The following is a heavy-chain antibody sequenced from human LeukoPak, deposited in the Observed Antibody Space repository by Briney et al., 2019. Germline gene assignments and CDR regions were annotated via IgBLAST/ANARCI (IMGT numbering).Heavy chain of an antibody. D-gene: IGHD3-22*01. Sequence: ASVKVSCKASGGTFISYAISWVRQAPGQGLEWMGVIIPIFGTTNYARKFRGRVTLTADKSTRTAYMELSRLRSEDTAVYYCARDNDTRAPPHFDYWGQGTLVTVSS. CDR3: ARDNDTRAPPHFDY. J-gene: IGHJ4*02. CDR1: GGTFISYA. V-gene: IGHV1-69*06. CDR2: IIPIFGTT.